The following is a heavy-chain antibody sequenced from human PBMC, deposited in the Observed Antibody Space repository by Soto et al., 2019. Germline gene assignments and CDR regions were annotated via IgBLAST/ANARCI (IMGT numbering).Heavy chain of an antibody. CDR1: GFSLSTSAVG. Sequence: ITLKESGPTLVKPTQTLTLTCTFSGFSLSTSAVGVGWIRQPPGKAMEWLTLIYWYDDKRYSPSLKSRLTITKDTSKNQVVLTMTNVDPVDTATYYCEYVNYNSGRWDDWGQGTLVTVSS. CDR3: EYVNYNSGRWDD. D-gene: IGHD3-10*01. V-gene: IGHV2-5*01. J-gene: IGHJ4*02. CDR2: IYWYDDK.